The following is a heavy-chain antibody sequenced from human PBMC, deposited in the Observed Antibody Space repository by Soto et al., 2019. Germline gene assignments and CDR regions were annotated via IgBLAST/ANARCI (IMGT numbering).Heavy chain of an antibody. CDR1: GGSISSSIYY. CDR3: ASPLDYYDSRAFDY. D-gene: IGHD3-22*01. J-gene: IGHJ4*02. Sequence: SETLSLTCTVSGGSISSSIYYWGWIRQPPGKGLEWIGSIYYSGSTYYNPSLKSRVTISVDTSKSQFSLKLSSVTAADTAVYYCASPLDYYDSRAFDYWGQGTLVTVSS. V-gene: IGHV4-39*01. CDR2: IYYSGST.